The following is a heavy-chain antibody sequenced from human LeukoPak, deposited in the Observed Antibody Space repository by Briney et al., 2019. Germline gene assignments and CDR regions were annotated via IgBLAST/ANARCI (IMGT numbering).Heavy chain of an antibody. D-gene: IGHD3-22*01. J-gene: IGHJ4*02. CDR1: SGSVSSSTYY. V-gene: IGHV4-39*07. CDR2: IYFSGST. CDR3: ARGVPNSRLYYYDSRKAGHFDY. Sequence: SETLSLTCTVSSGSVSSSTYYWGWIRQPPGKGLEWIGSIYFSGSTYYNPSLKSRVTISVDTSKNQFSLKLSSVTAADTAVYYCARGVPNSRLYYYDSRKAGHFDYWGQGTLVTVSS.